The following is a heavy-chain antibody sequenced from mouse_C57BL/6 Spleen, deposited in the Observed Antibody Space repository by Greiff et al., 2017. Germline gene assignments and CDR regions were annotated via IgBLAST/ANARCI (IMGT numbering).Heavy chain of an antibody. V-gene: IGHV2-2*01. Sequence: VKLQESGPGLVQPSQSLSITCTVSGFSLTSYGVHWVRQSPGKGLEWLGVIWSGGSTDYNAAFISRLSISKDNSKSQVFFKMNSLQADDTAIYYCARKGMITTLDYYAMDYWGQGTSVTVSS. J-gene: IGHJ4*01. D-gene: IGHD2-4*01. CDR2: IWSGGST. CDR1: GFSLTSYG. CDR3: ARKGMITTLDYYAMDY.